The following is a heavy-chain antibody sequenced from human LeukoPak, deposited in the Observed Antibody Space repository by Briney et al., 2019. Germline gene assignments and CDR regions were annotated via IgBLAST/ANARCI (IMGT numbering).Heavy chain of an antibody. CDR1: GGSMSNYY. Sequence: SETLSLTCTVSGGSMSNYYWSWIRQPPGKGLEWIGEINHSGSTNYNPSLKSRVTISVDTSKNQFSLKLSSVTAADTAVYYCARSRYSSGWYQAVNWFDPWGQGTLVTVSS. J-gene: IGHJ5*02. CDR3: ARSRYSSGWYQAVNWFDP. D-gene: IGHD6-19*01. V-gene: IGHV4-34*01. CDR2: INHSGST.